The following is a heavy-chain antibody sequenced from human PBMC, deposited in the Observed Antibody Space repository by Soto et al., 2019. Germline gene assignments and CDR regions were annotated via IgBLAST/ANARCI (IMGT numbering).Heavy chain of an antibody. D-gene: IGHD2-15*01. V-gene: IGHV3-74*01. CDR3: TKDTFGGRDS. CDR2: INPESTTI. J-gene: IGHJ4*02. Sequence: EAQLVESGGGLVQPGGSLRLSCTGSGIDLSIYWMHWVRQAPGKGLVWVSRINPESTTISYADSVKGRFTISRDIAENTLFLHMNSLSAEDTGVYYCTKDTFGGRDSWGQGTLVTVYS. CDR1: GIDLSIYW.